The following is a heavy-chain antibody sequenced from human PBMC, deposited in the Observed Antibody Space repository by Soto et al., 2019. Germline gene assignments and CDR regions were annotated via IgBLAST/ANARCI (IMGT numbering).Heavy chain of an antibody. Sequence: SETLSLTCGVSGGTIRSPDWWTWVRQPPGKGLEWIGEIFQSGSTNYTPSLESRVTISVDKSKNQFSLTLTSVTAADTAVYFCARGRGRYSSGWSWFDPWGQGILVT. CDR3: ARGRGRYSSGWSWFDP. CDR2: IFQSGST. V-gene: IGHV4-4*02. CDR1: GGTIRSPDW. J-gene: IGHJ5*02. D-gene: IGHD6-19*01.